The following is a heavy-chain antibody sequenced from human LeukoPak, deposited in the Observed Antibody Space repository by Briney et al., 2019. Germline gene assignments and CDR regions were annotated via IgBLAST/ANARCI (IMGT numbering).Heavy chain of an antibody. CDR1: GFSISSGYF. D-gene: IGHD4-11*01. CDR2: IYQTGRT. CDR3: ARMAVNGFAFDP. J-gene: IGHJ5*02. V-gene: IGHV4-38-2*02. Sequence: SETLSLTCTVSGFSISSGYFWAWIRQPPGKGLDWIGFIYQTGRTSYNPSLKNRVTISIDTSKNQFSLNLTSVTAADTAVYYCARMAVNGFAFDPWGQGTLVTVSS.